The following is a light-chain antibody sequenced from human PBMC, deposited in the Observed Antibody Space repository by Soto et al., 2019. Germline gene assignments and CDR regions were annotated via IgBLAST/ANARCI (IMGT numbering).Light chain of an antibody. CDR2: EVN. V-gene: IGLV2-8*01. Sequence: QSALTQPPSASGSPGQSVTISCTGTSSDVGGYNYVSWYQQHPGKAPKFVIYEVNKRPSGVPDRFSGSKSGNTASLTVSGLQAEDEADYYCISHAGSITLFGGGTKLTVL. CDR1: SSDVGGYNY. J-gene: IGLJ2*01. CDR3: ISHAGSITL.